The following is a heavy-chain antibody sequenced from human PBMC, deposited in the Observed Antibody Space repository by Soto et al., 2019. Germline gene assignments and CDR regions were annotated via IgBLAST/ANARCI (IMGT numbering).Heavy chain of an antibody. J-gene: IGHJ4*02. V-gene: IGHV3-30-3*01. Sequence: GGSLRLSCAASGFTFSSYAMHWVRQDTGKGLEWVAVISYDGSNKYYADSVKGRFTISRDNSKNTLYLQMNSLKSEDTAVYYCARSPYSSGYYYAIDYWGQGTQVTVSS. D-gene: IGHD3-22*01. CDR3: ARSPYSSGYYYAIDY. CDR2: ISYDGSNK. CDR1: GFTFSSYA.